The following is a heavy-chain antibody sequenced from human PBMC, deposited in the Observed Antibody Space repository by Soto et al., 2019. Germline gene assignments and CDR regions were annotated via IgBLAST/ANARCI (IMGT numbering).Heavy chain of an antibody. CDR2: ISAYNGNT. CDR1: GGTFSSYA. Sequence: GASVKVSCKASGGTFSSYAISWVRQAPGQGLEWMGWISAYNGNTNYAQKLQGRATMTTDTSTSTAYMELRSLRSDDTAVYYCARDGFHIAAAGTVRGYWGQGTLVTVSS. V-gene: IGHV1-18*01. D-gene: IGHD6-13*01. J-gene: IGHJ4*02. CDR3: ARDGFHIAAAGTVRGY.